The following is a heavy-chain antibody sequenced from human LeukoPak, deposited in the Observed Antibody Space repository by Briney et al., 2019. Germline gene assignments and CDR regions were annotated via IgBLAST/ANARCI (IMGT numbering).Heavy chain of an antibody. J-gene: IGHJ4*02. Sequence: PSETLSLTCTVSGGSISSYYWSWIRQPAGKGLEWIGRIYTSGSTNYNPSLKSRVTMSVDTSKNQFSLKLSSVTAEDTAVYYCARGYSSSWSRYYFDYWGQGTLVTVSS. D-gene: IGHD6-13*01. V-gene: IGHV4-4*07. CDR2: IYTSGST. CDR3: ARGYSSSWSRYYFDY. CDR1: GGSISSYY.